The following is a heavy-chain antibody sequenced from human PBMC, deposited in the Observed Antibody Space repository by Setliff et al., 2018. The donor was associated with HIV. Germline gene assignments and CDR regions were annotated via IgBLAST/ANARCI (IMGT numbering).Heavy chain of an antibody. D-gene: IGHD3-10*01. V-gene: IGHV4-34*01. CDR3: ARQPLYFGEPYYFDY. J-gene: IGHJ4*02. CDR1: GESFSGYS. Sequence: SETLSLTCAVSGESFSGYSWNWIRQPPGKGLEWIGSISQSGTTYYSPSLKNRVTISVDTSRNRFSLKLGSVSASDTANYYCARQPLYFGEPYYFDYWGLGT. CDR2: ISQSGTT.